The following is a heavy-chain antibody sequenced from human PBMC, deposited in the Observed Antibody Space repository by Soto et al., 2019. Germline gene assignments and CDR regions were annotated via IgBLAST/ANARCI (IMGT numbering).Heavy chain of an antibody. CDR2: IYYSGST. V-gene: IGHV4-31*03. D-gene: IGHD2-2*01. CDR1: GGSISSGGYY. CDR3: ARRNVVPAAMIDY. J-gene: IGHJ4*02. Sequence: QVQLQESGPGLVKPSQTLSLTCTVSGGSISSGGYYWSWIRQHPGKGLEWIGYIYYSGSTYYNPSLKGRVTISVDTSKNQFSLKLSSVTAADTAVYYCARRNVVPAAMIDYWGQGTLVTVSS.